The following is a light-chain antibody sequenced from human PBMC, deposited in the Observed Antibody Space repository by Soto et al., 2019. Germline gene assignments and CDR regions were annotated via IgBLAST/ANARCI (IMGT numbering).Light chain of an antibody. J-gene: IGKJ5*01. CDR2: TVS. Sequence: IQMTQSPASVSASAGDRVNITSRASQGIGSWLAWYQQKPGKAPNLLIYTVSSLQSGVPSRFSGSGSGTDFTLTISNLQPEDFATYYCQQAASFPITFGQGTRLEIK. CDR1: QGIGSW. V-gene: IGKV1-12*01. CDR3: QQAASFPIT.